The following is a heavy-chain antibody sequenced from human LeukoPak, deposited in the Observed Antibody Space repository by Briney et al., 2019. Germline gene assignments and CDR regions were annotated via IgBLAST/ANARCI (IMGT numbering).Heavy chain of an antibody. CDR2: IIPIFGTA. J-gene: IGHJ6*03. D-gene: IGHD2-2*02. Sequence: ASVKVSCKASGGTFSSYAISRVRQAPGQGLEWMGGIIPIFGTANYAQKFQGRVTITTDESTSTAYMELSSLRSEDTAVYYCARVGPTGVGPRRYCSSTSCYTSYYYMDVWGKGTTVTVSS. CDR3: ARVGPTGVGPRRYCSSTSCYTSYYYMDV. CDR1: GGTFSSYA. V-gene: IGHV1-69*05.